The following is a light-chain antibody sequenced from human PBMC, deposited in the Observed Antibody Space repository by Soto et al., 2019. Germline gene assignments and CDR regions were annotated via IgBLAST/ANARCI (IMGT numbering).Light chain of an antibody. V-gene: IGKV1-9*01. Sequence: DIQMTQSPSSLSASLGDRVTITCRASQGISSYLAWYQQKPGKAPKLLIYAASTLQSGVPSRFSGSGSGTDFTLTISSLQPDDFATYYCQQYNSYWTFGQGTKVDIK. CDR3: QQYNSYWT. CDR2: AAS. CDR1: QGISSY. J-gene: IGKJ1*01.